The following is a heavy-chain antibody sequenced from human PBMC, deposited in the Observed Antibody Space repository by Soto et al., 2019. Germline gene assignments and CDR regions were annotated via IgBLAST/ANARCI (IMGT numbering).Heavy chain of an antibody. CDR1: AVMSRQHC. Sequence: PGQALRHPWAASAVMSRQHCKSGSRQAPGKRIEIVAHMSGSGSSEDYGDSVKGRFSIFRENSKNLLFLQMFFLRAEDTAVYYCARYFSFVCGGQLYSRVAYSGQGTALCVSS. CDR3: ARYFSFVCGGQLYSRVAY. CDR2: MSGSGSSE. J-gene: IGHJ1*01. V-gene: IGHV3-11*01. D-gene: IGHD2-8*01.